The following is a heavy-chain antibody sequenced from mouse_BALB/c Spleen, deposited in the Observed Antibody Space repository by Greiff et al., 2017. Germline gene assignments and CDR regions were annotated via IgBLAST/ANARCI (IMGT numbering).Heavy chain of an antibody. D-gene: IGHD4-1*01. CDR1: GYSITSDYA. V-gene: IGHV3-2*02. Sequence: EVKVEESGPGLVKPSQSLSLTCTVTGYSITSDYAWNWIRQFPGNKLEWMGYISYSGSTSYNPSLKSRISITRDTSKNQFFLQLNSVTTEDTATYYCARMAGTSWFAYWGQGTLVTVSA. J-gene: IGHJ3*01. CDR2: ISYSGST. CDR3: ARMAGTSWFAY.